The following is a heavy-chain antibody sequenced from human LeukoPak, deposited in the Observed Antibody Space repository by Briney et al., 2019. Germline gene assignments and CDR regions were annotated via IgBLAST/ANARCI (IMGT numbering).Heavy chain of an antibody. V-gene: IGHV3-74*01. CDR2: IDTDGSST. D-gene: IGHD2-2*01. CDR3: AAGIVVVPAAGDAFDI. CDR1: GFTFSSYW. Sequence: GGSLRLSCAASGFTFSSYWMHWVRQTPEKGLVWVSRIDTDGSSTIYADSVKGRFTISRDNSKNTLYLQMDSLRAEDTAVYYCAAGIVVVPAAGDAFDIWGQGTMVTVSS. J-gene: IGHJ3*02.